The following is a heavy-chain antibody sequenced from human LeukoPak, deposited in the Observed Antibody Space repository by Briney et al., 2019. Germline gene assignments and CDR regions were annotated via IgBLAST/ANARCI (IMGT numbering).Heavy chain of an antibody. CDR1: GGTFSNYA. Sequence: SVEVSCKASGGTFSNYAISWVRQAPGQGLEWMGGIIPIFGTANYAQKYQGRVTITADESTSTAYMELSSLRSEDTAVYYCAALPYYYDSSWSDYWGQGTLVTVSS. J-gene: IGHJ4*02. CDR3: AALPYYYDSSWSDY. CDR2: IIPIFGTA. V-gene: IGHV1-69*13. D-gene: IGHD3-22*01.